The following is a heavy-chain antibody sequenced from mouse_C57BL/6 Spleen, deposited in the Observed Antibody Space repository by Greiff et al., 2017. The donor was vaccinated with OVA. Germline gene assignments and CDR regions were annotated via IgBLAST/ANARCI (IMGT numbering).Heavy chain of an antibody. J-gene: IGHJ4*01. D-gene: IGHD2-1*01. CDR2: ISYDGSN. V-gene: IGHV3-6*01. Sequence: EVKLMESGPGLVKPSQSLSLTCSVTGYSITSGYYWNWIRQFPGNKLEWMGYISYDGSNNYNPSLKNRISITRDTSKNQFFLKLNSVTTEDTATYYCARGGVYGNYGAMDYWGQGTSVTVSS. CDR3: ARGGVYGNYGAMDY. CDR1: GYSITSGYY.